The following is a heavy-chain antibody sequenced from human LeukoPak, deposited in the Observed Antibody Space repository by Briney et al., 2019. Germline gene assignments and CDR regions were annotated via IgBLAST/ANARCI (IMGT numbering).Heavy chain of an antibody. CDR1: GGSISSYY. CDR2: IYYSGST. D-gene: IGHD3-9*01. J-gene: IGHJ3*02. Sequence: SETLSLTCTVSGGSISSYYWSWIRQPPGKGLEWIGYIYYSGSTNYNPSLKSRVTISVDTSKNQFSLKLSSVTAADTAVYYCASSYTDILTGFLEFDIWGQGAMVTVSS. CDR3: ASSYTDILTGFLEFDI. V-gene: IGHV4-59*01.